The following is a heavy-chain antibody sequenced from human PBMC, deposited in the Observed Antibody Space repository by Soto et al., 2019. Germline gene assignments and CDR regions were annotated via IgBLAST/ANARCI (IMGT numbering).Heavy chain of an antibody. CDR3: ARDGGRPWNSIYYYYYGMDV. D-gene: IGHD1-7*01. Sequence: ASVKVSCKASGYTFTSYYMHWVRQAPGQGFEWMGIINPSGGSTSYAQKFQGRVTMTRDTSTSTVYMELSSLRSEDTAVYYCARDGGRPWNSIYYYYYGMDVWGQGTTVTVSS. CDR1: GYTFTSYY. J-gene: IGHJ6*02. V-gene: IGHV1-46*01. CDR2: INPSGGST.